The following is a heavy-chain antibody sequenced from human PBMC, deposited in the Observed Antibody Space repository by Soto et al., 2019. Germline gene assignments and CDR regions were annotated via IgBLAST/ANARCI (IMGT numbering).Heavy chain of an antibody. CDR2: IYWDDEK. J-gene: IGHJ4*02. Sequence: QITLKESGPTLVKPTQTLTLTCTFSGFSLNTGGVGVGWIRQPPGKALEWLAIIYWDDEKRYSPSLKSRLTITTDTAKNQVVITMTTMDPVDTATYSSAHSLTVTTPFDYWGQGTLVTVSS. CDR1: GFSLNTGGVG. D-gene: IGHD4-17*01. V-gene: IGHV2-5*02. CDR3: AHSLTVTTPFDY.